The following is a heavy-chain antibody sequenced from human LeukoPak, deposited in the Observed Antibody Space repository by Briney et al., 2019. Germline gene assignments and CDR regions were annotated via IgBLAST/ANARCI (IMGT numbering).Heavy chain of an antibody. CDR1: GGTFSSYA. J-gene: IGHJ4*02. CDR3: AGRGVPAAILPPSD. D-gene: IGHD2-2*02. V-gene: IGHV1-2*02. Sequence: ASVKVSCKASGGTFSSYAISWVRQAPGQGLEWMGWINPNSGGTNYAQKFQGRVTMTRDTSISTAYMELSRLRSEDTAVYYCAGRGVPAAILPPSDWGQGTLVTVSS. CDR2: INPNSGGT.